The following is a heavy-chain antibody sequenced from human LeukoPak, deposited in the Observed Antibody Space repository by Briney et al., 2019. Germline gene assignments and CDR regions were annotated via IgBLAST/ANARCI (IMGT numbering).Heavy chain of an antibody. V-gene: IGHV3-53*04. J-gene: IGHJ5*02. Sequence: GGSLRLSCAASGFTVSSNHLSWVRQAPEKGLEWVSVIYSGGGTFYAASVKGRFTISRHNSRNTLYLQMNSLRAEDTAVYYCARENLSGWFDPWGQGTLVTVSS. CDR1: GFTVSSNH. D-gene: IGHD2-15*01. CDR3: ARENLSGWFDP. CDR2: IYSGGGT.